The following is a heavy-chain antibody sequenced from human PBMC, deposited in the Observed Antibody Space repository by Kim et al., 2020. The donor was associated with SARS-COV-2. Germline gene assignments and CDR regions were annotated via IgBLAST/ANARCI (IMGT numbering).Heavy chain of an antibody. Sequence: DVDSVKCRFTVSRDNAKNSLYLQMSRLRTEDTAIYYCAGLDTVQVPGGIWGQGTLVTVSS. CDR3: AGLDTVQVPGGI. V-gene: IGHV3-7*01. J-gene: IGHJ4*02. D-gene: IGHD3-10*01.